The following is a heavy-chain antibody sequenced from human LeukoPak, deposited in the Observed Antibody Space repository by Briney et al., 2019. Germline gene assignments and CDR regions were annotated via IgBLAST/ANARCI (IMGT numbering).Heavy chain of an antibody. CDR1: GYTLTELS. D-gene: IGHD6-13*01. V-gene: IGHV1-24*01. J-gene: IGHJ6*02. Sequence: ASVKVSFKVSGYTLTELSMHWVRQAPGKGLEWMGGFDPEDGETIYAQKFQGRVTMTEDTSTDTAYMELSSLRSEDTAVYYCATGGGAAAGTFYYYGMDVWGQGTTVTVPS. CDR2: FDPEDGET. CDR3: ATGGGAAAGTFYYYGMDV.